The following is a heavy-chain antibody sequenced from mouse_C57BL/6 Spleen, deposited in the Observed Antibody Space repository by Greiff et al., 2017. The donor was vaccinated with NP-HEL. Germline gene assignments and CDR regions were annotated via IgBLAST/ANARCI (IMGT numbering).Heavy chain of an antibody. V-gene: IGHV5-17*01. J-gene: IGHJ3*01. CDR1: GFTFSDYG. D-gene: IGHD3-2*02. CDR2: ISSGSSTI. CDR3: ARPVAQAPAWFAY. Sequence: EVQLVESGGGLVKPGGSLKLSCAASGFTFSDYGMHWVRQAPEKGLEWVAYISSGSSTIYYADTVKGRFTISRDNAKNTLFLQMTSLRAEDTAMYYCARPVAQAPAWFAYWGQGTLVTVSA.